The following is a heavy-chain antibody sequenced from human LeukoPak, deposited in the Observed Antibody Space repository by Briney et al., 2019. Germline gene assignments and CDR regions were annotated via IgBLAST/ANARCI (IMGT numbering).Heavy chain of an antibody. Sequence: ASVKVSCKASGFTFTGYYIHWVRQAPGQGLELMGYINPHSGGTNSPQKFQGRVTMTTDTSISAAYMELSSLISDDTAMYYCVREGNELLSKNFDYWGQGTLVTVSS. CDR1: GFTFTGYY. CDR2: INPHSGGT. CDR3: VREGNELLSKNFDY. J-gene: IGHJ4*02. V-gene: IGHV1-2*02. D-gene: IGHD2-21*02.